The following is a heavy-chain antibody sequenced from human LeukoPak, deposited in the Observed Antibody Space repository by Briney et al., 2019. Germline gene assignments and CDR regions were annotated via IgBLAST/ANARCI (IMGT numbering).Heavy chain of an antibody. V-gene: IGHV3-11*04. Sequence: GGSLRLSCAASGFTFSDYYMSWIRQAPGKGLEWVSYISGSGDTTFYADSVKGRFTISRDNAKNSLYLQMNSLRAEDTAVYYCASRYSPFEFWGQGALVTVSS. CDR2: ISGSGDTT. CDR1: GFTFSDYY. D-gene: IGHD5-18*01. J-gene: IGHJ4*02. CDR3: ASRYSPFEF.